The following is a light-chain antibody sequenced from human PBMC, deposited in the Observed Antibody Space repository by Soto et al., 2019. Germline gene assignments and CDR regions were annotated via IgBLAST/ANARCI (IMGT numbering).Light chain of an antibody. V-gene: IGKV3-15*01. CDR3: QQYNNWPSRT. Sequence: EIVMTQSPATLSLFPGERATLSCRASQSVTGNLAGYQQKPAQAPRLLIYGSFTRATGIPARFSGSGSGTEFTLIISSLQSEDFAVYYCQQYNNWPSRTFGQGTKLEIK. CDR2: GSF. J-gene: IGKJ2*01. CDR1: QSVTGN.